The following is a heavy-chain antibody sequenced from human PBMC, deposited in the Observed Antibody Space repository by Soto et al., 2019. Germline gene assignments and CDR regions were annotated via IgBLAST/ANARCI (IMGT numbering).Heavy chain of an antibody. Sequence: QVQLVQSGAEVKKPGASVKVSCKASGYTFTGYYMHWVRQAPGQGLEWMGWINPNSGGTNYAQKFQGRVTMTRDTSISTAYMELSRLRSDDTAAYYCARDFLGEYSSSSSWFDPWGQGTLVTVSS. J-gene: IGHJ5*02. V-gene: IGHV1-2*02. CDR2: INPNSGGT. D-gene: IGHD6-6*01. CDR1: GYTFTGYY. CDR3: ARDFLGEYSSSSSWFDP.